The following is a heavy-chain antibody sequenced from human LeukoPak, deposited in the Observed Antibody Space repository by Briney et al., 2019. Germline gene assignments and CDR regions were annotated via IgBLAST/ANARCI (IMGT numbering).Heavy chain of an antibody. CDR1: GGSFSGYY. CDR3: ARRGGDY. CDR2: INHSGST. V-gene: IGHV4-34*01. D-gene: IGHD3-10*01. Sequence: SETLSLACAVYGGSFSGYYWSWIRQPPGKGLEWIGEINHSGSTYYNPSLKSRVTISVDTSKNQFSLKLSSVTAADTAVYYCARRGGDYWGQGTLVTVSS. J-gene: IGHJ4*02.